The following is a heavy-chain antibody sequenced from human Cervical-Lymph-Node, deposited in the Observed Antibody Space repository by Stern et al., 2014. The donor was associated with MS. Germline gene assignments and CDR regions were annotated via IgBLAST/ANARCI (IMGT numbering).Heavy chain of an antibody. J-gene: IGHJ3*02. Sequence: VQLVQSGGGSVKPGGSLTLSCAAAGFTFGNAWMSWVRQAPGKGLEGVGRIKRNADGATTDYAAPVKGRFTISRDDSRNTLYLQVNSLDTEDTAVYYCTKGGVYNSGWHDVFAIWGQGTVVTVSS. CDR3: TKGGVYNSGWHDVFAI. CDR2: IKRNADGATT. CDR1: GFTFGNAW. D-gene: IGHD5-12*01. V-gene: IGHV3-15*01.